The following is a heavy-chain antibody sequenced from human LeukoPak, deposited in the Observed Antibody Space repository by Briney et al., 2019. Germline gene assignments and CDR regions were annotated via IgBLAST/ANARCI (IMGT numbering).Heavy chain of an antibody. V-gene: IGHV3-74*01. CDR2: INSDGSST. Sequence: GGSLRLSCAASGFTFSSYWMHWVRQAPGKGLVWVSRINSDGSSTSYADSVKGRFTISRDNAKNSLYLQMNSLRAEDTAVYYCATFYLSFYYMDVWGTGTKVTVSS. D-gene: IGHD2/OR15-2a*01. J-gene: IGHJ6*03. CDR3: ATFYLSFYYMDV. CDR1: GFTFSSYW.